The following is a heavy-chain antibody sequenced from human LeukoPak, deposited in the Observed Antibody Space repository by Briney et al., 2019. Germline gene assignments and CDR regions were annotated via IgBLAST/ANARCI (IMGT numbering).Heavy chain of an antibody. D-gene: IGHD4-17*01. V-gene: IGHV1-2*02. J-gene: IGHJ4*02. CDR1: GYRFTTYY. CDR2: INPKSGNT. Sequence: ASVNVSCKASGYRFTTYYIHWVRQAPGQGLQWMGCINPKSGNTDFAQKFQGRVTMTSDTSTSTAYLEMRSLTSDDTAVYFCARAGYDYGDSFDYWGQGALVTVSS. CDR3: ARAGYDYGDSFDY.